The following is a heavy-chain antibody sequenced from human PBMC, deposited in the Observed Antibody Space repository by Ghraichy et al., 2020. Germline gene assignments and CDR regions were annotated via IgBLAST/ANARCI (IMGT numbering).Heavy chain of an antibody. D-gene: IGHD5-18*01. J-gene: IGHJ2*01. V-gene: IGHV4-38-2*02. Sequence: SETLSLTCTVSGYSISSGYYWGWIRQPPGKGLEWIGSIYHSGSTYYNPSLKSRVTISVDTSKNQFSLKLSSVTAADTAVYYCARAAPDRYSYGYWWYFDLWGRGTLVTVSS. CDR1: GYSISSGYY. CDR2: IYHSGST. CDR3: ARAAPDRYSYGYWWYFDL.